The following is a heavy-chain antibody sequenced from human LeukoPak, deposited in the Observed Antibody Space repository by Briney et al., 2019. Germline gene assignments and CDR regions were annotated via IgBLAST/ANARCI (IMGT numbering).Heavy chain of an antibody. Sequence: ASVKVSCKASGYTFTSYYMHWVRQAPGQGLEWMGIINPSGGSTSYAQKFQGRVTMTRDTSTSTVYMELSSLRSEDTAVYYCAISGTNWNYDASWFDPWGQGTLVTVSS. J-gene: IGHJ5*02. D-gene: IGHD1-7*01. V-gene: IGHV1-46*01. CDR1: GYTFTSYY. CDR2: INPSGGST. CDR3: AISGTNWNYDASWFDP.